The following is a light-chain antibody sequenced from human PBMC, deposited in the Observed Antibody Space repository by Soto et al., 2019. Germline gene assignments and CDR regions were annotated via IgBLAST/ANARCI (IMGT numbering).Light chain of an antibody. J-gene: IGKJ5*01. Sequence: DLQMTQSPSTLSASLGDSVTITCRASQSITGWLAWFQQKPWKAPKLLISKASSLQSGVPSRFSGSGSGTDFTLTINNLQPEDFATYYCQQSYITPPITFGQGTRLEIK. CDR1: QSITGW. CDR2: KAS. CDR3: QQSYITPPIT. V-gene: IGKV1-5*03.